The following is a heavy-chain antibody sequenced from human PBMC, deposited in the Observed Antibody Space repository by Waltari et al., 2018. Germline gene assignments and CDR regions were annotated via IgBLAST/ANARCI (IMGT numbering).Heavy chain of an antibody. CDR3: ARGSFGVADFDY. CDR1: GFTFSSYW. Sequence: EVQLVESGGGLVQPGGSLRLSCAASGFTFSSYWMSWVRQAPGNGLEWVANIKQDGSDKYYVDSVKGRFTISRDNAKNSLYLQMNSLRAEDTAVYYCARGSFGVADFDYWGQGTLVTVSS. V-gene: IGHV3-7*04. J-gene: IGHJ4*02. D-gene: IGHD3-3*01. CDR2: IKQDGSDK.